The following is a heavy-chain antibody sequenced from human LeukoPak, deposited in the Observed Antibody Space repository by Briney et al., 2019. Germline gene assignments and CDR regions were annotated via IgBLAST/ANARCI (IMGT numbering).Heavy chain of an antibody. D-gene: IGHD6-19*01. CDR1: GFTFSDYY. Sequence: GGSLRLSCAASGFTFSDYYMSWIRQAPGKGLEWVSYISSSSSYTNYADSAKGRFTISRDNAKNSLYLQMNSLRAEDTAVYYCARERDYSGWQFDYWGQGTLVIVSS. CDR2: ISSSSSYT. J-gene: IGHJ4*02. V-gene: IGHV3-11*05. CDR3: ARERDYSGWQFDY.